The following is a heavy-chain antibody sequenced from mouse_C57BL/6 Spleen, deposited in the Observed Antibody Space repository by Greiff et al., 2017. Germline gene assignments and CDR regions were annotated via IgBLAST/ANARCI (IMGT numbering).Heavy chain of an antibody. Sequence: QVQLKESGAELVRPGTSVKVSCKASGYAFTNYLIEWVQQRPGQGLEWIGVINPGSGGTNYNEKFKGKATLTADKSSSTAYMQLSSLTSEDSAVYFCARSELRRAMDYWGQGTSVTVSS. CDR3: ARSELRRAMDY. V-gene: IGHV1-54*01. CDR1: GYAFTNYL. J-gene: IGHJ4*01. D-gene: IGHD2-4*01. CDR2: INPGSGGT.